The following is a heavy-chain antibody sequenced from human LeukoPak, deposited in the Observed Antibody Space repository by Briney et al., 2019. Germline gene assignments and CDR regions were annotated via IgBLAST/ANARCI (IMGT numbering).Heavy chain of an antibody. Sequence: SETLSLTCTVSGGSISSYYWSWIRQPPGKGLEWIGYIYYSGSTNYNPSLKSRVTISVDTSKNQFSLKLSSVTAAHTAVYYCARTAVAGIDYWGQGTLVTVSS. D-gene: IGHD6-19*01. CDR2: IYYSGST. J-gene: IGHJ4*02. CDR3: ARTAVAGIDY. CDR1: GGSISSYY. V-gene: IGHV4-59*01.